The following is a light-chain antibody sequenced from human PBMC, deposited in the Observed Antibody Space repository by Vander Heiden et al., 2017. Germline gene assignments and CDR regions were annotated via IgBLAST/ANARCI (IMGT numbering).Light chain of an antibody. J-gene: IGKJ1*01. Sequence: IQLTQPPSSLSASVGDRVTLTCRASQSISSYLNWYQQKPGKAPKLLIYAASSLQSGVPSRFSGSGSGTDFTLTISSLQPEDFATYYCQQSYSTPWTFGQGTKVEIK. CDR2: AAS. V-gene: IGKV1-39*01. CDR1: QSISSY. CDR3: QQSYSTPWT.